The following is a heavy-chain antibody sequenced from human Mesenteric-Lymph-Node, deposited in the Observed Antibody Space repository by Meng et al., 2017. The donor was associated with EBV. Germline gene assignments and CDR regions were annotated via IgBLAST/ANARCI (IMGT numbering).Heavy chain of an antibody. Sequence: HWVEGLFKHAEHFSRSGAVDGGSFNDYYCIWIRQAPGKGQHRIGEINHIRSVYHNQSLKSRVTISVDTSNTLVSLRLTSVTAAGTAIYYCARVRSSGSGMIRNYFGYWGQGTLVTVSS. CDR1: GGSFNDYY. V-gene: IGHV4-34*01. CDR2: INHIRSV. D-gene: IGHD3-10*01. J-gene: IGHJ4*02. CDR3: ARVRSSGSGMIRNYFGY.